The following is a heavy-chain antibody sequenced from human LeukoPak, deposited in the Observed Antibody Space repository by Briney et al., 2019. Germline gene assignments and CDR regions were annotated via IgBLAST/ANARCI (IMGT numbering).Heavy chain of an antibody. J-gene: IGHJ4*02. CDR1: GGSISSYY. Sequence: SETLSLTCTVSGGSISSYYWSWIRQPPGKGLEWIGYIYYSGSTNYNPSLKSRVTISVDMSKDQFSLKVNSMTAADTAIYYCARATGYDNHYFDYWGQGALVTVSS. CDR3: ARATGYDNHYFDY. V-gene: IGHV4-59*01. CDR2: IYYSGST. D-gene: IGHD5-12*01.